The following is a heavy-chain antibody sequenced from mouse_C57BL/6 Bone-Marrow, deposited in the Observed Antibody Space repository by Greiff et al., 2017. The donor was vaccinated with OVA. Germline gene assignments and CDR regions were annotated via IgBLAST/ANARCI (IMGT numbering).Heavy chain of an antibody. D-gene: IGHD1-1*01. CDR2: IRSKSNNYAT. CDR1: GFSFNTYA. CDR3: VRHAPITTVVDYYAMDY. V-gene: IGHV10-1*01. Sequence: GGGLVQPKGSLKLSCAASGFSFNTYAMNWVRQAPGKGLEWVARIRSKSNNYATYYADSVKDRFTISRDDSESMLYLQMNNLKTEDTAMYYCVRHAPITTVVDYYAMDYWGQGTSVTVSS. J-gene: IGHJ4*01.